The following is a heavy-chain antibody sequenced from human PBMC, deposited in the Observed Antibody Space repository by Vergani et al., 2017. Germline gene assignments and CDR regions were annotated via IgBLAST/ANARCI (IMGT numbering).Heavy chain of an antibody. CDR3: AREVKAARGYYYYGMDV. J-gene: IGHJ6*02. D-gene: IGHD6-25*01. V-gene: IGHV6-1*01. Sequence: QVQLQQSGPGLVKPSQTLSLTCAISGDSVSSNCAAWNWIRQSPSRGLEWLGRTYYRSKWYNDYAVSVKSRITINPDTSKNQFSLQLNSVTPEDTAVYYCAREVKAARGYYYYGMDVWGQGTTVTVSS. CDR2: TYYRSKWYN. CDR1: GDSVSSNCAA.